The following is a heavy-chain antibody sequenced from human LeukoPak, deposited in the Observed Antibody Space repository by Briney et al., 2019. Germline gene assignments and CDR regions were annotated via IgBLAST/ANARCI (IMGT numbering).Heavy chain of an antibody. Sequence: GGSLRLSCAASGFTFSSFAMSWVRQAPGKGLEWVSAISGSGGSTYYADSVKGRFTISRDNSKNTLYLQMNSLRAEDTAVYYCAIHSSGWYFDYWGQGTLVTVSP. V-gene: IGHV3-23*01. CDR1: GFTFSSFA. CDR2: ISGSGGST. CDR3: AIHSSGWYFDY. D-gene: IGHD6-19*01. J-gene: IGHJ4*02.